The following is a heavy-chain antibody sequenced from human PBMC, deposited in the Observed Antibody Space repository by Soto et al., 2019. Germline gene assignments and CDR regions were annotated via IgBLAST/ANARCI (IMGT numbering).Heavy chain of an antibody. Sequence: PGGSLRPSSPASGFTFGSYAMSWVRQAPGKGLEWVAAISGSGGSTYYADSVKGRFTISRDNSKNTLYLQMNSLRAEDTAEYYCAKDQARRFDPWGQGTLVTVSS. CDR3: AKDQARRFDP. V-gene: IGHV3-23*01. J-gene: IGHJ5*02. CDR2: ISGSGGST. CDR1: GFTFGSYA.